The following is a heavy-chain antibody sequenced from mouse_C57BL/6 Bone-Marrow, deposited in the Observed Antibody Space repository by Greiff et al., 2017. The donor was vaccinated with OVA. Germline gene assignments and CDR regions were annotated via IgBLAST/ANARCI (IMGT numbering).Heavy chain of an antibody. CDR2: INPYNGGT. Sequence: SGPVLVKPGASVKMSCKASGYTFTDYYMNWVKQSHGKSLEWIGVINPYNGGTSYNQKFKGKATLTVDKSSSTAYMELNSLTSEDSAVYYCARDLYAMDYWGQGTSVTVSS. CDR3: ARDLYAMDY. CDR1: GYTFTDYY. V-gene: IGHV1-19*01. J-gene: IGHJ4*01.